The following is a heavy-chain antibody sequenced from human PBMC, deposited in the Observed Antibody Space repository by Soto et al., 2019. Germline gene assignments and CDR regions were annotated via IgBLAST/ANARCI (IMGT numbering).Heavy chain of an antibody. Sequence: QVQLVQSGAEVKKPGASVRVSCKPSGYTLTNYAIHWVRQAAGQSLEWLAWIDPGSGKATYSQKVQGRIIVSRDNSASTFYMELSSLTSEDTAVYFCTRDLNGGNLFDHWGQGVLVTVSS. J-gene: IGHJ4*02. CDR2: IDPGSGKA. CDR1: GYTLTNYA. D-gene: IGHD2-8*01. V-gene: IGHV1-3*01. CDR3: TRDLNGGNLFDH.